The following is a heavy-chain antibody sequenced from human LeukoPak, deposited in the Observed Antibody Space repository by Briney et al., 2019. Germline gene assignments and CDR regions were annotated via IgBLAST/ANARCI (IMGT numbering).Heavy chain of an antibody. CDR1: GFTFSSYS. Sequence: PGRSLRLSCAASGFTFSSYSMNWVRQAPGKGLEWVSSISSSSSYIYYADSVKGRFTISRDNAKNSLYLQMNSLRAEDTAVYYCARDLIIVATENWFDPWGQGTLVTVSS. V-gene: IGHV3-21*01. D-gene: IGHD5-12*01. J-gene: IGHJ5*02. CDR3: ARDLIIVATENWFDP. CDR2: ISSSSSYI.